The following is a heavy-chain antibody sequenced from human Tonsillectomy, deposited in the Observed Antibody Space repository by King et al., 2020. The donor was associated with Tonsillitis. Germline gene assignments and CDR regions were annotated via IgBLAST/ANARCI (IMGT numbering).Heavy chain of an antibody. V-gene: IGHV4-59*08. CDR2: IYYSGST. D-gene: IGHD4-17*01. J-gene: IGHJ4*01. CDR1: GSSISSYY. Sequence: VQLQESGPGLVKPSETLSLTCTVSGSSISSYYWSWIRQPPGKGLEWIGYIYYSGSTNYNPSLKSRVTISVDTSKNQFSLKLSSVTAADTAVYYCARLECDNGVVCDRVPKPYLYYWAHGTLVTV. CDR3: ARLECDNGVVCDRVPKPYLYY.